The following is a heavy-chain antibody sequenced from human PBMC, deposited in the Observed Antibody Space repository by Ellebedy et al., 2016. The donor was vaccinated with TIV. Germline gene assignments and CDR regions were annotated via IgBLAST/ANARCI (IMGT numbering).Heavy chain of an antibody. V-gene: IGHV1-2*02. CDR1: GYTLTGSY. D-gene: IGHD3-16*02. CDR3: ARDGPWGYHWFDP. J-gene: IGHJ5*02. CDR2: SNPNSGDT. Sequence: AASVKVSCKASGYTLTGSYMHWVRQAPGQGLEWMGWSNPNSGDTNYAQNFQGRVTLTRDTSISTAYMELRSLRSDDAAVYYCARDGPWGYHWFDPWGQGTLVTVSS.